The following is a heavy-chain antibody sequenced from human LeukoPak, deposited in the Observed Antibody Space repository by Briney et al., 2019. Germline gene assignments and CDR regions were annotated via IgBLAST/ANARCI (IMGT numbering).Heavy chain of an antibody. J-gene: IGHJ4*02. Sequence: QPGRSLRLSCAASGFTFSSYAMSSGRQAPRKGRGWGSGISGSGGSTYYADSVKGRFTISRDNSKNTLYLQMNSLRAEDTAVYYCAKDSGEGSGWYKYFDYWGQGTLVTVSS. CDR1: GFTFSSYA. CDR2: ISGSGGST. V-gene: IGHV3-23*01. D-gene: IGHD6-19*01. CDR3: AKDSGEGSGWYKYFDY.